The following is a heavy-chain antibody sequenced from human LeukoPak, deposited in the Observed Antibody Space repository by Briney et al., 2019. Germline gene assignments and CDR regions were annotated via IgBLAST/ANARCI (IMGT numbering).Heavy chain of an antibody. Sequence: SVTVSCKASGGTFSSYAISWVRQAPGQGLEWMGGIIPIFGTANYAQKFQGRVTITADESTSTAYMELSSLRSEDTAVYYCAAGDPDTAMVVYFVYWGQGTLVTVSS. V-gene: IGHV1-69*01. D-gene: IGHD5-18*01. J-gene: IGHJ4*02. CDR1: GGTFSSYA. CDR2: IIPIFGTA. CDR3: AAGDPDTAMVVYFVY.